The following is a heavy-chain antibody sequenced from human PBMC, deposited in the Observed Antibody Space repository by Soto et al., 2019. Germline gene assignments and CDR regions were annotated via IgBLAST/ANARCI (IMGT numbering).Heavy chain of an antibody. D-gene: IGHD4-17*01. CDR2: IYYSGST. Sequence: QVQLQESGPGLVKPSQTLSLTCTVSGGSISSGDYYWSWIRQPPGKGLEWIGYIYYSGSTYYNPSLKSRVXXSXDXXKNQFSLKLSSVTAADTAVYYCARGAYGDYRLFDPWGQGTLVTVSS. CDR1: GGSISSGDYY. CDR3: ARGAYGDYRLFDP. J-gene: IGHJ5*02. V-gene: IGHV4-30-4*01.